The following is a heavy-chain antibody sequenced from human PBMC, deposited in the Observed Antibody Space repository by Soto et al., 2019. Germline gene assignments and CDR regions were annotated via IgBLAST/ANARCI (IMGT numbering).Heavy chain of an antibody. J-gene: IGHJ6*02. V-gene: IGHV1-3*01. CDR1: GYTFTSYG. CDR3: ARDPNDSSAYYHHYYYGMDV. CDR2: INAGNGNT. D-gene: IGHD3-22*01. Sequence: QIQLMQSGAEVKKPGASVKVSCKASGYTFTSYGIHWVRQAPGQRLEWTGWINAGNGNTKYSEKFQGRVTITRDTSASTADLEMSSLRSEDTAVYYCARDPNDSSAYYHHYYYGMDVWGQVTTVTVSS.